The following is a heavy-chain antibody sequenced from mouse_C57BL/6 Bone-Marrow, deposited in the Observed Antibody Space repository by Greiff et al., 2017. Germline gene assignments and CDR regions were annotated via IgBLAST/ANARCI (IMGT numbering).Heavy chain of an antibody. D-gene: IGHD1-1*01. V-gene: IGHV14-4*01. J-gene: IGHJ3*01. Sequence: EVKLMESGAELVRPGASVKLSCTASGFNIKDDYMHWVKQRPEQGLEWIGWIDPENGDTEYASKFQGKATITADTSSNTAYLQLSSLTSEDTAVYYCTRDYYGTRFAYWGQGTLVTVSA. CDR1: GFNIKDDY. CDR3: TRDYYGTRFAY. CDR2: IDPENGDT.